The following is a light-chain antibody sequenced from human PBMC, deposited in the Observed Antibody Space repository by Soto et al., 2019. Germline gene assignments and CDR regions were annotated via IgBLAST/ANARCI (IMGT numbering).Light chain of an antibody. CDR3: QHRSSWPLT. V-gene: IGKV3-11*01. CDR2: DAS. Sequence: EIVLTQSPANLSLSPGERATLSCRASQSVTSYLTWYQQKPGQAPRLLIYDASNRATGIPARFSGSGSGTDLTLTISSQEPEDFAVYYCQHRSSWPLTFGGGTKVEIK. J-gene: IGKJ4*01. CDR1: QSVTSY.